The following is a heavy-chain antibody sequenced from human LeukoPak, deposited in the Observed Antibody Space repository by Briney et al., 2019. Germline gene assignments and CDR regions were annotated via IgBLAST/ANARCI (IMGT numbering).Heavy chain of an antibody. CDR1: GFTFSSYG. D-gene: IGHD3-10*01. CDR3: AKAGPWYYYYMDV. V-gene: IGHV3-30*02. Sequence: PGGSLRLSCAASGFTFSSYGMHWVRQAPGKGLEWVAFIRYDGSNKYYANSVKGRFTISRDDSTNKLYLQMHSLIAEDQAVYYCAKAGPWYYYYMDVWGKGTTVTVSS. CDR2: IRYDGSNK. J-gene: IGHJ6*03.